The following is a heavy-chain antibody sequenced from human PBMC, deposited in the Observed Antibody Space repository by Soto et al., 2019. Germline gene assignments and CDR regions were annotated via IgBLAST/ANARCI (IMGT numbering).Heavy chain of an antibody. CDR2: ITGGSTI. Sequence: GGSLRLSCAASGFTFSSYSMNWVRQAPGKGLECVSYITGGSTIYYADSVKGRFTVSRDNAENSLYLQMNSLRDEDTAVYYCAKDGLSDSPSAIDYWGQGTRVTVSS. D-gene: IGHD6-13*01. CDR1: GFTFSSYS. CDR3: AKDGLSDSPSAIDY. V-gene: IGHV3-48*02. J-gene: IGHJ4*02.